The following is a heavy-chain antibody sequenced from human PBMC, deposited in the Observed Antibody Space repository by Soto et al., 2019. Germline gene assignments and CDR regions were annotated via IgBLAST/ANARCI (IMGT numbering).Heavy chain of an antibody. CDR2: MYYSGST. D-gene: IGHD3-22*01. CDR3: TRTFDGSDYFSPDFDY. V-gene: IGHV4-59*01. CDR1: GGSISSYY. J-gene: IGHJ4*02. Sequence: QVQLQESGPGLVKPSETLSLTCTVSGGSISSYYWSWIRQPPGKGLEWIGYMYYSGSTNYNPSLKSRVTISIDTSRNQFSLKLSSVTAADTAVYYCTRTFDGSDYFSPDFDYWGQGTLVTVSS.